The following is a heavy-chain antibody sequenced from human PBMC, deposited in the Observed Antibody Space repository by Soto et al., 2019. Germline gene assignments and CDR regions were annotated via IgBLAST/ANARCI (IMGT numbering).Heavy chain of an antibody. CDR1: GFTFSSYA. V-gene: IGHV3-30-3*01. Sequence: GGSLRLSCAASGFTFSSYAMHWVRQAPGKGLEWVAVISYDGSNKYYADSVKGRFTISRDNSKNTLYLQMNSLRAEDTAVYYCARAAPTTVTTAYYYGMDVWGQGTTVTVSS. J-gene: IGHJ6*02. CDR3: ARAAPTTVTTAYYYGMDV. D-gene: IGHD4-4*01. CDR2: ISYDGSNK.